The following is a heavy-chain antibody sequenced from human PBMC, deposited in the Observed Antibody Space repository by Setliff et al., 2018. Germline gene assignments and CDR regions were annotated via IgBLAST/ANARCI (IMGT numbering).Heavy chain of an antibody. D-gene: IGHD2-2*01. J-gene: IGHJ4*02. CDR1: GFSISSGYY. CDR2: IHHSGTT. V-gene: IGHV4-38-2*01. CDR3: ASCRYQVPYDY. Sequence: SETLSLTCAVSGFSISSGYYWGWIRQPPGRGLEWIVNIHHSGTTYYNPSLKSRVTIFVDTSKNQFSLNLNSVTAADTGVYYCASCRYQVPYDYWGQGILVTVSS.